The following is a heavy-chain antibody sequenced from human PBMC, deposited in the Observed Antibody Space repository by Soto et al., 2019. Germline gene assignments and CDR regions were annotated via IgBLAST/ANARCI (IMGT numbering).Heavy chain of an antibody. CDR2: ISSNGVGT. J-gene: IGHJ6*03. Sequence: EVQLAESGGGLAQPGGSLRLSCAASGFSLSGYAMDWVRQAPGKGLEYVSGISSNGVGTYYANSVQGRFTISRDNSKNKVYPQMGSLRPEDMAVYYCARRARPDFYYMDFWGKGTTVTVSS. V-gene: IGHV3-64*01. D-gene: IGHD6-6*01. CDR3: ARRARPDFYYMDF. CDR1: GFSLSGYA.